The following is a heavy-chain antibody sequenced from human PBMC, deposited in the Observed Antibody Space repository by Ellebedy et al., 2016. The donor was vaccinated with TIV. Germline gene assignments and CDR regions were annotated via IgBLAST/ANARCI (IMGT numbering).Heavy chain of an antibody. CDR3: AKPIGQMTQFQHAMDV. D-gene: IGHD5-24*01. J-gene: IGHJ6*02. CDR2: IKQDGSAK. V-gene: IGHV3-7*01. Sequence: GESLKISXAASGFTFSSYWMQWVRQAPGKGLEWVANIKQDGSAKYYVDSVKGRFTISRDNAKNSVYLQMNNLRAEDTAVYYCAKPIGQMTQFQHAMDVWGQGTTVTVSS. CDR1: GFTFSSYW.